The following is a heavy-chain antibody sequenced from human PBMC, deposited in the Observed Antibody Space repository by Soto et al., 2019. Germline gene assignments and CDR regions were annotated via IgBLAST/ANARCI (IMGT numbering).Heavy chain of an antibody. CDR3: ARDPLLELSIVSAFHS. CDR1: GFTFSSYS. D-gene: IGHD3-10*01. CDR2: ISSSSSYI. Sequence: EVQLVESGGGLVKPGGSLRLSCAASGFTFSSYSMNWVRQAPGKGLEWVSSISSSSSYIYYADSVKGRFTISRDNAKNSRYLKRNSRGPEHMCFYYGARDPLLELSIVSAFHSWGEATLVTVSS. V-gene: IGHV3-21*01. J-gene: IGHJ4*02.